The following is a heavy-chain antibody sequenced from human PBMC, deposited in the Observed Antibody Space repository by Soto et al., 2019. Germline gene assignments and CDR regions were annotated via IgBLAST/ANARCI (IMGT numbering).Heavy chain of an antibody. CDR2: IYYSGTT. V-gene: IGHV4-59*01. CDR1: GGSTRNYF. Sequence: QVQLQESGPGLVKPSETLSLTCTVSGGSTRNYFWSWIRQPPGKGLEWIGCIYYSGTTNYNSSLKSRVTISLDTSKNQFSLRLRSVTAADTAVYYCARYVNPYDTAVWFDPWDQGTLVTVSS. J-gene: IGHJ5*02. D-gene: IGHD3-9*01. CDR3: ARYVNPYDTAVWFDP.